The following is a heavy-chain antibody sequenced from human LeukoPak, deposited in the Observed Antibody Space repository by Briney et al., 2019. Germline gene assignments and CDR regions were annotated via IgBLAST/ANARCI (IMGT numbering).Heavy chain of an antibody. V-gene: IGHV1-18*01. Sequence: ASVKLSSEPSVDTFTGDGISCGRQAPGQRLGWIGGISAYKGNTNYAQKLQGRVTMPTDTSTSTAYMELRSLRSDDPAVYYCARTEAVAGPDYWGQGTLVTVSS. D-gene: IGHD6-19*01. CDR2: ISAYKGNT. CDR1: VDTFTGDG. CDR3: ARTEAVAGPDY. J-gene: IGHJ4*02.